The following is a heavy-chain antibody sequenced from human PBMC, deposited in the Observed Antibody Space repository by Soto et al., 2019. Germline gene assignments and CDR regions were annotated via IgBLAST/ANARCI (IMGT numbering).Heavy chain of an antibody. CDR3: AREGYSSGWNWFDP. J-gene: IGHJ5*02. CDR1: GGSITSYF. V-gene: IGHV4-59*01. Sequence: SETLSLTCTVSGGSITSYFWTWIRQPPGKGLEWIGYIYYSGSTNYNPSLKSRVTISVDTSKNQFSLKLSSVTAADTAVYYCAREGYSSGWNWFDPWGQGTLVTVSS. CDR2: IYYSGST. D-gene: IGHD6-19*01.